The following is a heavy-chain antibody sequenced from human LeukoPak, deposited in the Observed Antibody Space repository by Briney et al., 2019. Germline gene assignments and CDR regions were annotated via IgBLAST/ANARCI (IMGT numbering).Heavy chain of an antibody. J-gene: IGHJ3*02. CDR3: AKISSLFRGIAAAGPTGGAFDI. CDR2: LNWNSGGI. V-gene: IGHV3-9*01. CDR1: GFTFDDYA. D-gene: IGHD6-13*01. Sequence: GGSLRLSCAASGFTFDDYAMHWVRQAPGKGLEWVSGLNWNSGGIVYADSVKGRFTISRDNSKNTLYLQMNSLRAEDTAAYYCAKISSLFRGIAAAGPTGGAFDIWGQGTMVTVSS.